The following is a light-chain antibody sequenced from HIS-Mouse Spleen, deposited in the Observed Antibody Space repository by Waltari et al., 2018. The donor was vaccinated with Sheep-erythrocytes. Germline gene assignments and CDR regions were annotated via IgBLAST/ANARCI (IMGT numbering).Light chain of an antibody. J-gene: IGLJ3*02. CDR2: QDS. CDR3: QAWDSSTAWV. CDR1: KLGDKY. Sequence: SYELTQPPSVSVSPGQTASITCSGDKLGDKYACWYQQKPGQSPVLVIYQDSKRPSGIRERFSGSNSGNTATLTIGGTQAMDEADYYCQAWDSSTAWVFGGGTKLTVL. V-gene: IGLV3-1*01.